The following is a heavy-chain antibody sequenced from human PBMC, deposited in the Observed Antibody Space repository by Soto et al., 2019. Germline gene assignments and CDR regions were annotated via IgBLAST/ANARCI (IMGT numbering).Heavy chain of an antibody. CDR1: GYTFSSYY. J-gene: IGHJ4*02. V-gene: IGHV1-46*01. CDR3: ARLIRSWADY. D-gene: IGHD2-8*01. CDR2: INPSGGST. Sequence: DAVKVSCKASGYTFSSYYMHWVRQAPGQGLEWMGIINPSGGSTSFAQKFQGRVTMSRDTSTSAVYMELSSLISEDTAVYYCARLIRSWADYWGQGALVTVT.